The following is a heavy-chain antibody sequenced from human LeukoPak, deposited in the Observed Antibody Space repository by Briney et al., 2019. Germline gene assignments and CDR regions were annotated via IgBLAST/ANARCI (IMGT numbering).Heavy chain of an antibody. CDR3: ATSSGWYRYDS. Sequence: SETLSLTCTVSGYSISSGYYWGWIRQPPGKGLEWIGSIYHSGSIYHSGNTYYNPSLKSRVTMSVDTSKNQFSLKLSSVTAADTAVYYCATSSGWYRYDSWGQGTLVTVS. D-gene: IGHD6-19*01. J-gene: IGHJ4*02. V-gene: IGHV4-38-2*02. CDR1: GYSISSGYY. CDR2: IYHSGNT.